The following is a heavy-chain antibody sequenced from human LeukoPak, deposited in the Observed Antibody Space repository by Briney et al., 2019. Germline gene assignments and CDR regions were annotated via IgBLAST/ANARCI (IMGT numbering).Heavy chain of an antibody. J-gene: IGHJ4*02. CDR3: WRDTSSGSYSDY. V-gene: IGHV4-4*07. CDR2: IYTSGST. CDR1: GGSISSYY. Sequence: SETLSLTCTVSGGSISSYYWSWIRQPAGKGLEWVGRIYTSGSTNYNPSPKSRVTMSVRTSKNQFSFKQRSVTTADTAVYYCWRDTSSGSYSDYWGQGTLVTVSS. D-gene: IGHD1-26*01.